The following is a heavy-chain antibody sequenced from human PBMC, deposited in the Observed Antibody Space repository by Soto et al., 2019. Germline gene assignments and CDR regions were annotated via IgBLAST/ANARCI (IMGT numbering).Heavy chain of an antibody. CDR1: GGSITSHY. D-gene: IGHD3-10*01. V-gene: IGHV4-59*08. J-gene: IGHJ6*02. Sequence: QVQLQESGPGLVKPSETLSLTCSVSGGSITSHYCSWFRQPPGKGLEWIGYIHHSGSTSYNPSLKRRVTLAVDTSKHQFSLKVNSVTAADTALYYCARQGFGQLHGLVDVWGPGTTVTVSS. CDR3: ARQGFGQLHGLVDV. CDR2: IHHSGST.